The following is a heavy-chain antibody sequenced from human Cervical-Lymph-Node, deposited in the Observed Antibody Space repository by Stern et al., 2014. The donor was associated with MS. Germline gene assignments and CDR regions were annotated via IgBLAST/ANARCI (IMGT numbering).Heavy chain of an antibody. Sequence: EVQLVESGAEVKKPGESLKISCKGSGYTFTNNWIAWVRQMPGKGLEWMGIIYPDDSDIRYSPSLPGQVTISADKSNSTAYLQWSSLKAADSAVYYCARPPPRRKWDDPNYGMDVWGQGTTVTVS. D-gene: IGHD1-1*01. J-gene: IGHJ6*02. CDR2: IYPDDSDI. V-gene: IGHV5-51*03. CDR3: ARPPPRRKWDDPNYGMDV. CDR1: GYTFTNNW.